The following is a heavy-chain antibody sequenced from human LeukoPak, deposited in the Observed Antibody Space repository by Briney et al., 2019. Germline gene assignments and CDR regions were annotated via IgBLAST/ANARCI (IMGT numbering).Heavy chain of an antibody. CDR1: GGSISSYY. CDR2: IYYSGST. D-gene: IGHD6-19*01. CDR3: ARGEIAVAGYFDY. J-gene: IGHJ4*02. V-gene: IGHV4-59*01. Sequence: SETLSLTCTVSGGSISSYYWSWIRQPPGKGLEWIGYIYYSGSTNYNPSLKSRVTISVDTSKNQFSPKLSSVTAADTAVYYCARGEIAVAGYFDYWGQGTLVTVSS.